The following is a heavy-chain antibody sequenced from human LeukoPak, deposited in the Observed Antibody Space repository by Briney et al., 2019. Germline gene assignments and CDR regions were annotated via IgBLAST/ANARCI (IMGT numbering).Heavy chain of an antibody. CDR1: GGSISSRYY. V-gene: IGHV4-39*07. Sequence: SETLSLTCTVSGGSISSRYYWVWIRQPPGKGREWIGSFYYSGSTYYTPSLKSRLTFSADASRNQFSLKLSSVTAADTAVYHCARARGGGYDYVDFDYWGQGTLVTVSS. D-gene: IGHD5-12*01. CDR3: ARARGGGYDYVDFDY. CDR2: FYYSGST. J-gene: IGHJ4*02.